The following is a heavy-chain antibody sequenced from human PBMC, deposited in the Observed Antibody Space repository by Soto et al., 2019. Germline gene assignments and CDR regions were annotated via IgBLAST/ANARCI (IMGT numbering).Heavy chain of an antibody. CDR2: INHSGST. D-gene: IGHD3-10*01. Sequence: PSETLSLTGAVYGGSFSGYYWSWIRQPPGKGLEWIGEINHSGSTNYNPSLKSRVTISVDTSKNQFSLKLSSVTAADTAVYYCARARGNYYGSGSYDYYYYYHMDVSGKAPTVTVSS. J-gene: IGHJ6*03. CDR1: GGSFSGYY. CDR3: ARARGNYYGSGSYDYYYYYHMDV. V-gene: IGHV4-34*01.